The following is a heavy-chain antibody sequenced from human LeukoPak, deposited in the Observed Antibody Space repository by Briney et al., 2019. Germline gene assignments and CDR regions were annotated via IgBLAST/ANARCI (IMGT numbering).Heavy chain of an antibody. CDR1: GGSFSGYY. CDR2: INHSGST. Sequence: SETLSLTCAVYGGSFSGYYWSWIRQPPGKGLEWIGEINHSGSTNYNPSLKSRVTISVDTSKNQFSLKLNSVTAADTAVYYCAREAMVNYYYMDVWGKGTTVTVSS. J-gene: IGHJ6*03. V-gene: IGHV4-34*01. CDR3: AREAMVNYYYMDV. D-gene: IGHD2-21*01.